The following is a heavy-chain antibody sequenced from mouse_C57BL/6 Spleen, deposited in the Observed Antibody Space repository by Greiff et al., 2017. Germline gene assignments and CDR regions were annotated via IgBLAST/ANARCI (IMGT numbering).Heavy chain of an antibody. Sequence: VQLQQPGAELVKPGASVKLSCKASGYTFTSYWMHWVKQRPGRGLEWIGRIYPNSGGTKYNEKFKSKATLTVDKPSNTAYMQLSSLTSEDSAVYYCASYGSSYDYAMDYWGQGTSVTVSS. CDR2: IYPNSGGT. V-gene: IGHV1-72*01. CDR3: ASYGSSYDYAMDY. J-gene: IGHJ4*01. D-gene: IGHD1-1*01. CDR1: GYTFTSYW.